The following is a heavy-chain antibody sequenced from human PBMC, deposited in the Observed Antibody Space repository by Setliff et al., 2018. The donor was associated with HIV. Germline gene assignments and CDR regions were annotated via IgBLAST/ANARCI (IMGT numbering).Heavy chain of an antibody. CDR2: ISWNSGGI. Sequence: GGSLRLSCAASGFTSSSFSMYWVRQAPGKGLEWVSGISWNSGGILYADSVKGRFTISRDNAKNSLYLQINSLRVEDTALYYCAKDTLPASARGSSMDVWGKGTTVTVSS. CDR3: AKDTLPASARGSSMDV. V-gene: IGHV3-9*02. J-gene: IGHJ6*03. CDR1: GFTSSSFS.